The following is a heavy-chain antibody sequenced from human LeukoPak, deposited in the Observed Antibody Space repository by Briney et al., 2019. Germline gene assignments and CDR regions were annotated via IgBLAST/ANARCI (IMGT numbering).Heavy chain of an antibody. V-gene: IGHV4-31*03. CDR1: GASISSGDYY. CDR3: ARAYSPSSLYFDY. D-gene: IGHD6-6*01. CDR2: IYNSGST. J-gene: IGHJ4*02. Sequence: SETLSLTCTVSGASISSGDYYWSWIRQHPGKGLEWIGYIYNSGSTYYNPSLKSRITISVDTSQSQFSLKLSSVTAADTVVYFCARAYSPSSLYFDYWGQGTLVTVSS.